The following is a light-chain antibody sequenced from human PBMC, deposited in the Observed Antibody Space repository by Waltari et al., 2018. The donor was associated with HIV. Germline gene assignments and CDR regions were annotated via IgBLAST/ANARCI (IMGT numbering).Light chain of an antibody. Sequence: DIVMTQSPDSLAVSLGERATINCKSSQSVLYSSNNKDHLAGYQQKPGQAPKLLIYGASTRESGVPDRFSGSGSGTDFTLTITSLQAEDVAAYYCQQNYSTPLTFGRGTKVEIK. CDR1: QSVLYSSNNKDH. J-gene: IGKJ4*01. CDR2: GAS. V-gene: IGKV4-1*01. CDR3: QQNYSTPLT.